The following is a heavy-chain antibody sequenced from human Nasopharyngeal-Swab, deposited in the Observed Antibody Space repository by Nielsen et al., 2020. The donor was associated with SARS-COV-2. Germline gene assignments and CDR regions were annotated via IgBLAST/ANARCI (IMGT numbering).Heavy chain of an antibody. CDR3: ARESGYIDY. D-gene: IGHD5-12*01. J-gene: IGHJ4*02. CDR1: GFTFSSCS. V-gene: IGHV3-48*04. Sequence: GESLKISCAASGFTFSSCSMNWVRQAPGKGLEWVSYISSSSRTIYYADSVKGRFTISRDNAKNSLYLQMNSLRAEDTAVYYCARESGYIDYWGQGTLVTVSS. CDR2: ISSSSRTI.